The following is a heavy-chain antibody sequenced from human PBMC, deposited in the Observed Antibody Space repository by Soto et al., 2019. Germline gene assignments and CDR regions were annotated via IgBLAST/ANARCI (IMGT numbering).Heavy chain of an antibody. J-gene: IGHJ4*02. CDR2: IRNKANSYTT. Sequence: EVQLVESGGGLVQPGGSLRLSCAASGFTFSDHSMDWVRQAPGKGLEWVGRIRNKANSYTTEYAASVKGRVTISRDDSKNSLYLQVNSLKTEDSAIYYCTRGPPDYWGQGTLVTVSS. CDR3: TRGPPDY. V-gene: IGHV3-72*01. CDR1: GFTFSDHS.